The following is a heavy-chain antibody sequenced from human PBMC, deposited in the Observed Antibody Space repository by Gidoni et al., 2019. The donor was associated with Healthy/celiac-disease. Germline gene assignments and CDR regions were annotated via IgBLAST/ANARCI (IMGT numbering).Heavy chain of an antibody. J-gene: IGHJ6*02. CDR2: IKSKTDGGTT. CDR1: GFTFSNPW. CDR3: TSPYWNYVPYGMDV. V-gene: IGHV3-15*01. Sequence: EVQLVESGGGLVKPGGSLRLSCAASGFTFSNPWMSWGRQAPGKGLEWVGRIKSKTDGGTTDYAAPVKGRFTISRDDSKNTLYLQMNSLKTEDTAVYYCTSPYWNYVPYGMDVWGQGTTVTVSS. D-gene: IGHD1-7*01.